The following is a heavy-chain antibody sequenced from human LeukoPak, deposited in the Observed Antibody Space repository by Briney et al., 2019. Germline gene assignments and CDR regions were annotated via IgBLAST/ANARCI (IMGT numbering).Heavy chain of an antibody. D-gene: IGHD3-10*01. CDR1: GYTFIGYY. CDR2: INPNSGGT. CDR3: ARGGSGNYY. Sequence: ASVKVSYQASGYTFIGYYIHWVRQAPGQRLEWMGWINPNSGGTNFAQKFLGRVTMTRDTSISTAYMELSRLRSDDTAMYYCARGGSGNYYWGQGTLVTVSS. V-gene: IGHV1-2*02. J-gene: IGHJ4*02.